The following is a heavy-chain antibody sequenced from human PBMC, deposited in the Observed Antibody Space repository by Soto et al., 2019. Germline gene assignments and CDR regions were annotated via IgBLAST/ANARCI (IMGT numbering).Heavy chain of an antibody. Sequence: GGSLRLSCAASGFTFSDYAMTWVRQAPGEGLEWVSGISSSGGNTYYADSVKGRFTITRDNSKNTLSLQMDSLRAEDTAVYYCAKNGASSKTWYMWYYALDVWGQGTTVTVSS. D-gene: IGHD6-13*01. CDR2: ISSSGGNT. CDR3: AKNGASSKTWYMWYYALDV. V-gene: IGHV3-23*01. J-gene: IGHJ6*02. CDR1: GFTFSDYA.